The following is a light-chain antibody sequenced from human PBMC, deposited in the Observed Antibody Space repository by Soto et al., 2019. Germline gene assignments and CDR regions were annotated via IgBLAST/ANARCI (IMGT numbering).Light chain of an antibody. V-gene: IGKV3-11*01. J-gene: IGKJ1*01. CDR2: DAS. CDR3: QKRSNLPLK. CDR1: QSVSSY. Sequence: TLSLSPGERATLSCRASQSVSSYLAWYQQKPGQAPRLLIYDASNRATGIPARLSGSGSGTEFTLTISSLEPKDFAVYYCQKRSNLPLKFGQGIKVDIK.